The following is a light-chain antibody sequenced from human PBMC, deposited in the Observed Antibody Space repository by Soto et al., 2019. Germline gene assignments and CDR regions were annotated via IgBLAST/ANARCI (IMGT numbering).Light chain of an antibody. CDR3: QQYNNWPQT. J-gene: IGKJ1*01. CDR1: QIIRSN. V-gene: IGKV3-15*01. Sequence: EVVMTQSPATLSVSPGERATLSCRASQIIRSNLAWYQQKPGQAPRLLIYGASTRATDIPARFGGSGSGTGFTLTISSLQSEDFAIYYCQQYNNWPQTFGQGTKVEVK. CDR2: GAS.